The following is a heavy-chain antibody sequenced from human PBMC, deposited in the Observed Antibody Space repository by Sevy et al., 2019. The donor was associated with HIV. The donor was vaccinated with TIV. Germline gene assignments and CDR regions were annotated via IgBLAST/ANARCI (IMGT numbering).Heavy chain of an antibody. V-gene: IGHV3-30-3*01. Sequence: GGSPRLSCAASGFTLSSYAMHWVRQAPGKGLEWVAVISYDGNNQYFADSVKGRFSISRDTSKNTLFLQMNSLRTEDTAVYYCAIDQGGTWGQGTLVTVSS. CDR3: AIDQGGT. D-gene: IGHD3-16*01. J-gene: IGHJ5*02. CDR1: GFTLSSYA. CDR2: ISYDGNNQ.